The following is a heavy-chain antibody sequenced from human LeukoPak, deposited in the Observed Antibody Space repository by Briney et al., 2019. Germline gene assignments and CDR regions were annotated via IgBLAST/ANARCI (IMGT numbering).Heavy chain of an antibody. J-gene: IGHJ4*02. D-gene: IGHD6-13*01. CDR3: ARGRNSSPRWYYFDY. V-gene: IGHV4-34*01. Sequence: PSETLSLTCAVYGGSFSGYYWSWIRQTPGKGLEWIGEINHSGSTNYNPSLKSRVTISVDTSKNQFSLKLSSVTAADTAVYYCARGRNSSPRWYYFDYWGQGTLVTVSS. CDR1: GGSFSGYY. CDR2: INHSGST.